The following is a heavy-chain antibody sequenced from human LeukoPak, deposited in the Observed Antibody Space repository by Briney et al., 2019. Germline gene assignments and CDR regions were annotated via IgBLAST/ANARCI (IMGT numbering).Heavy chain of an antibody. CDR2: ISGSSGNT. J-gene: IGHJ4*02. CDR1: GFTFSSYA. V-gene: IGHV3-23*01. D-gene: IGHD2-21*01. Sequence: PGGSLRLSCAASGFTFSSYAMSWVRQAPGKGLEWVSAISGSSGNTYYADSVKGRFTISRDNSKNTLYLQMSGLRAEDTAVYYCARPAADCGGDCYWAFDYWGQGTLVTVSS. CDR3: ARPAADCGGDCYWAFDY.